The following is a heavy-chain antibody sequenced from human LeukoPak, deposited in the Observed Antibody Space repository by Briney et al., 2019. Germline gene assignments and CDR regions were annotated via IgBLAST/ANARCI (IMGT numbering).Heavy chain of an antibody. CDR3: AKDYYDILTGGIDY. V-gene: IGHV3-9*03. CDR1: GFTFDDYA. Sequence: GGSLRPSCAASGFTFDDYAMHWVRQAPGKGLEWVSGISWNSGSIGYADSVKGRFTISRDNAKNSLYLQMNSLRAEDMALYYCAKDYYDILTGGIDYWGQGTLVTVSS. D-gene: IGHD3-9*01. CDR2: ISWNSGSI. J-gene: IGHJ4*02.